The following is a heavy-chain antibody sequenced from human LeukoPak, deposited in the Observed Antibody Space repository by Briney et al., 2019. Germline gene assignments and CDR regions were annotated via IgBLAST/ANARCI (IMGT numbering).Heavy chain of an antibody. CDR1: GGSFSGYY. V-gene: IGHV4-34*01. CDR2: INHSGST. D-gene: IGHD2/OR15-2a*01. J-gene: IGHJ4*02. CDR3: ARGRKFLRYYFDY. Sequence: PSETLSLTCAVYGGSFSGYYWSWIRQPPGRGLEWIGEINHSGSTNYNPSLKSRVTISVDTSKNQFSLKLSSVTAADTAVYYCARGRKFLRYYFDYWGQGTLVTVSS.